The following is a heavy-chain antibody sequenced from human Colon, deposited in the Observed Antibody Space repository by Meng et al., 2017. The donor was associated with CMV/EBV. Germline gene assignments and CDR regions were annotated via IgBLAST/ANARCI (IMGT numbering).Heavy chain of an antibody. D-gene: IGHD6-19*01. Sequence: GESLKISCAASGFTFRRYGMSWVRQAPGKGLEWVAVISYDGSNIYYADSVKGRFTIFRDNSRNTLYLQMHSLRAEDTAVYYCARYPTERLAVAGGYFDYWGQGTLVTVSS. CDR2: ISYDGSNI. CDR3: ARYPTERLAVAGGYFDY. CDR1: GFTFRRYG. V-gene: IGHV3-30*03. J-gene: IGHJ4*02.